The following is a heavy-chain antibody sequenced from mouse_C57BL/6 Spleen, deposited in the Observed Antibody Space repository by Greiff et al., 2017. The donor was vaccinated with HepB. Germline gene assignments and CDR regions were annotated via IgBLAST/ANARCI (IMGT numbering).Heavy chain of an antibody. Sequence: QVQLQQPGAELVKPGASVKLSCKASGYTFTSYWMHWVKQRPGQGLEWIGMIHPNSGSNNYNEKFKSKATLTVDKTSSTAYMQLSSLTSEDSAVYYCARSYYYYGSSPFDYWGQGTTLTVSS. CDR1: GYTFTSYW. D-gene: IGHD1-1*01. CDR3: ARSYYYYGSSPFDY. CDR2: IHPNSGSN. V-gene: IGHV1-64*01. J-gene: IGHJ2*01.